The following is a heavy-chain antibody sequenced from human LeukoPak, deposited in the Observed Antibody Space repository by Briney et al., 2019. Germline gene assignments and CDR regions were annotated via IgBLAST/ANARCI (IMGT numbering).Heavy chain of an antibody. CDR3: ARGVVYYRLDF. V-gene: IGHV1-2*02. CDR2: TNPTSGGT. Sequence: GASVTVSCKASGYTLTDYYIHWVRQAPGQGLEWMGWTNPTSGGTNYAQRFQGRVTMTRDTSTSTAYMELSGLRSDDTAIYYCARGVVYYRLDFWGQGALVAVSS. D-gene: IGHD3-22*01. CDR1: GYTLTDYY. J-gene: IGHJ4*02.